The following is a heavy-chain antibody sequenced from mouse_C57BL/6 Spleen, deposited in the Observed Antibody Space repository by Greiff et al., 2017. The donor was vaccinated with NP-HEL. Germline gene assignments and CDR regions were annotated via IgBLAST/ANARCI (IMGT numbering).Heavy chain of an antibody. D-gene: IGHD2-4*01. J-gene: IGHJ4*01. CDR1: GYSITSGYY. CDR2: ISYDGSN. V-gene: IGHV3-6*01. CDR3: ARYDYDFLYAMDY. Sequence: EVKLVESGPGLVKPSQSLSLTCSVTGYSITSGYYWNWIRQFPGNKLEWMGYISYDGSNNYNPSLKNRISITRDTSTNQFFLKLNSVTTEDTATYYWARYDYDFLYAMDYWGQGTSVTVSS.